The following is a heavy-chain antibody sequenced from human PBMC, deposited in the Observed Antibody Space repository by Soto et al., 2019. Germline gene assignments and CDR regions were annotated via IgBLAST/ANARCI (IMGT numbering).Heavy chain of an antibody. J-gene: IGHJ4*02. D-gene: IGHD1-26*01. CDR3: AKRLYSGSYFDF. Sequence: SSIRQPPGKGLECIAFIYYSGSTNYNPSLKSRVTISVDKSKNQFSLKLSSVTAADTAVYYCAKRLYSGSYFDFWGQGTLVIVSS. V-gene: IGHV4-61*07. CDR2: IYYSGST.